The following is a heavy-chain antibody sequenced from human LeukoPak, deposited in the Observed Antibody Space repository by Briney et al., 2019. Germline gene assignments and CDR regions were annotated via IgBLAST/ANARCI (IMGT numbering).Heavy chain of an antibody. CDR3: ARDRRGTGLDAFDI. J-gene: IGHJ3*02. CDR1: GGSISSGDYY. V-gene: IGHV4-30-4*08. CDR2: IYYCGST. Sequence: SQTLSLTCTVSGGSISSGDYYWSWIRQPPGKGLEWIGYIYYCGSTYYNPSLKSRVTISVDTSKNQFSLKLSSVTAADTAVYYCARDRRGTGLDAFDIWGQGTMVTVSS. D-gene: IGHD1-7*01.